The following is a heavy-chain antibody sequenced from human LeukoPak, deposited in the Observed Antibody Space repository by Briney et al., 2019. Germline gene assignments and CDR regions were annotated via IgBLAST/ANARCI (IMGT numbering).Heavy chain of an antibody. Sequence: ASVKVPCKASGYTFTNHGISWVGQAPGQGLEWMGWISAYNGDTKYAQKIQGRVTMTTDASTSTAYMELRSLRSDDTAVYYCARDPSNTSGNYAYLDSWGQGTLVTVSS. J-gene: IGHJ4*02. V-gene: IGHV1-18*01. CDR3: ARDPSNTSGNYAYLDS. D-gene: IGHD6-19*01. CDR2: ISAYNGDT. CDR1: GYTFTNHG.